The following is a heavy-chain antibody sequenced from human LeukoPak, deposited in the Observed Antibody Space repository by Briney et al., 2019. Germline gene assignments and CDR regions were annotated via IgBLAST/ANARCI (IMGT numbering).Heavy chain of an antibody. D-gene: IGHD3-22*01. Sequence: GGSLRLSCAASGFTFSSYGMHWVRQAPGKGLEWVAFIRYDGSNKYYADSVKGRLTISRDNSKNTLYLQMNSLRAEDTAVYYCAKEAYYYDSRRGGFDPWGQGTLVTVSS. J-gene: IGHJ5*02. CDR3: AKEAYYYDSRRGGFDP. V-gene: IGHV3-30*02. CDR1: GFTFSSYG. CDR2: IRYDGSNK.